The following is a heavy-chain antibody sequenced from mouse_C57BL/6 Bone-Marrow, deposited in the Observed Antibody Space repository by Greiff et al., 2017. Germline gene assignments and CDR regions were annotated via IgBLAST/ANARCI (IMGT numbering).Heavy chain of an antibody. CDR2: ISGGGGNT. J-gene: IGHJ2*01. CDR1: GFTFSSYT. D-gene: IGHD1-1*02. V-gene: IGHV5-9*01. CDR3: ARHGRSCCDY. Sequence: EVHLVESGGGLVKPGGSLKLSCAASGFTFSSYTMSWVRQTPEKRLEWVATISGGGGNTYYPDSVKGRFTISRDNAKNTLYLQMSSLGSEDTALYYCARHGRSCCDYWGQGTTLTVSS.